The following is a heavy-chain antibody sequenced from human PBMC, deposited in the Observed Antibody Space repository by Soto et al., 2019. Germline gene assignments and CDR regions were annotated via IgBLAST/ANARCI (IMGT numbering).Heavy chain of an antibody. CDR3: ARVPDR. CDR1: CGSMMSSSHC. Sequence: PSEPLSHTCTVSCGSMMSSSHCWSWSRQHPGKGLEWIGYIYYSGTTYYNPSLKSRVTISVDRSKNQFSLKLSSVTAADTAVYYCARVPDRWGQGNLVTVS. CDR2: IYYSGTT. V-gene: IGHV4-31*03. D-gene: IGHD2-2*01. J-gene: IGHJ5*02.